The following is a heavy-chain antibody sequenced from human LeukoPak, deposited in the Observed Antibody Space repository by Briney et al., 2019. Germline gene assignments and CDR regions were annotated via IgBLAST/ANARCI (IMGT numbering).Heavy chain of an antibody. Sequence: GGSLRLSCAASGFTLSSYAMSWVRQAPGKGLEWVSVVYGGGSRYYGDSVKGRFTISRDNSQNTLSLQMNSLRTEGTAVYYCARRGVAGTEYYFDYWGQGTLVTVSS. CDR3: ARRGVAGTEYYFDY. V-gene: IGHV3-23*03. CDR2: VYGGGSR. CDR1: GFTLSSYA. J-gene: IGHJ4*02. D-gene: IGHD6-19*01.